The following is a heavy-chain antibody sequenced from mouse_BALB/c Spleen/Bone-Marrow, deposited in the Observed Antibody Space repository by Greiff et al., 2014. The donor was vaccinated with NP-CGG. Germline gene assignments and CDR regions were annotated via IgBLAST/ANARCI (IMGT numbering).Heavy chain of an antibody. D-gene: IGHD2-2*01. CDR3: ARVYYGYDGTSSWFAY. Sequence: EVQLQQSGPELVKPGASVKMSCEASGYTFTNYVMHWVKQKPGQGLEWIGYINPYNDGTKYNEKFKGKATLTSDKSSSTAYMDLSSLTSEDSAVYYCARVYYGYDGTSSWFAYWSQGTLVTVSA. CDR1: GYTFTNYV. V-gene: IGHV1-14*01. CDR2: INPYNDGT. J-gene: IGHJ3*01.